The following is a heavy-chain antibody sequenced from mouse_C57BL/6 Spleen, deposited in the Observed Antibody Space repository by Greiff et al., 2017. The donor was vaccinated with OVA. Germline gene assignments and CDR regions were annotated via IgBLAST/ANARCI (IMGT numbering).Heavy chain of an antibody. J-gene: IGHJ3*01. CDR1: GYAFTNYL. V-gene: IGHV1-54*01. CDR3: ARSGYDGYYRFAY. CDR2: INPGSGGT. D-gene: IGHD2-3*01. Sequence: VQRVESGAELVRPGTSVKVSCKASGYAFTNYLIEWVKQRPGQGLEWIGVINPGSGGTNYNEKFKGKATLTADKSSSTAYMQLSSLTSEDSAVYFSARSGYDGYYRFAYWGQGTLVTVSA.